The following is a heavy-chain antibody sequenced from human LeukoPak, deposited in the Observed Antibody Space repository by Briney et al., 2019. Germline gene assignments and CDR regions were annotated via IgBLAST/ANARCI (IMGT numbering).Heavy chain of an antibody. Sequence: GGSLRLSCAASGFTFNNYGMQWVRQTPDKGLERVTVISCDGGTQYYADSVKGRFTVSRDDSKNTLYLQMNSLRAEDTAVYYCAKEANHCSSRHYDYWGQGILVAVSS. CDR2: ISCDGGTQ. D-gene: IGHD1-14*01. CDR3: AKEANHCSSRHYDY. J-gene: IGHJ4*02. CDR1: GFTFNNYG. V-gene: IGHV3-30*18.